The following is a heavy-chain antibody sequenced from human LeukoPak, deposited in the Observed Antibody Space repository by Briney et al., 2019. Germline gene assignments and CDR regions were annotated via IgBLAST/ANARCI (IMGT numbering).Heavy chain of an antibody. Sequence: GGTLRISCAASGFTFSSYGMNWVRQAPGEGLNWVSYISRSGSTIYYADSVNGRFTISRDNAKNSLYLQMHSLRTEDTAVYYCARDWSSYDSSGYRAFDIWGQGTMVTVSS. V-gene: IGHV3-48*03. CDR1: GFTFSSYG. CDR3: ARDWSSYDSSGYRAFDI. J-gene: IGHJ3*02. CDR2: ISRSGSTI. D-gene: IGHD3-22*01.